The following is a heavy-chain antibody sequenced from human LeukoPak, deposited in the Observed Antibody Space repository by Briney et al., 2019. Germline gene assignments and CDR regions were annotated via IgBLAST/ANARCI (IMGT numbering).Heavy chain of an antibody. D-gene: IGHD2-2*01. CDR3: ARDQDIVVVPAAPHNWFDP. J-gene: IGHJ5*02. Sequence: GASVTVSCKASGYTFTSYAMHWVRQAPGQRLEWMGWINAGNGNTKYSQKFQGRVTITRDTSASTAYMELSSLRSEDTAVYYCARDQDIVVVPAAPHNWFDPWGQGTLVTVSS. CDR1: GYTFTSYA. V-gene: IGHV1-3*01. CDR2: INAGNGNT.